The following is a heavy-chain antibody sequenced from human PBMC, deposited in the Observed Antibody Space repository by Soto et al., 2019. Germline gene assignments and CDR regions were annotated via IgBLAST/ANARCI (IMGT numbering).Heavy chain of an antibody. D-gene: IGHD3-3*01. J-gene: IGHJ5*02. CDR2: ISASSGNT. V-gene: IGHV1-18*01. Sequence: QTQLVQSGPEVKNPGASVKVSCKASGYSFNSYGISWVRQAPGQGLEWMGWISASSGNTTYAQELQGRVTMTTDTAPTQANMELRSLNSDDPAVYYCARETKFYGFWSGYYRFDPWGQGTLVSVSS. CDR3: ARETKFYGFWSGYYRFDP. CDR1: GYSFNSYG.